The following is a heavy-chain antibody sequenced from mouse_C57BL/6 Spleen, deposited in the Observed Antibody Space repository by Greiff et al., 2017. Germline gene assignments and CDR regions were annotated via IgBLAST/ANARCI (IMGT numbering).Heavy chain of an antibody. CDR2: IDPSDSYT. J-gene: IGHJ4*01. V-gene: IGHV1-59*01. CDR1: GYTFTSYW. D-gene: IGHD2-1*01. CDR3: ARGSLYYGNYYAMDY. Sequence: QVQLQQPGAELVRPGTSVKLSCKASGYTFTSYWMHWVKQRPGQGLEWIGVIDPSDSYTNYNQKFKGKATLTVDTSSSTAYMQLSSLTSEDSAVYYCARGSLYYGNYYAMDYWGQGTSVTVSS.